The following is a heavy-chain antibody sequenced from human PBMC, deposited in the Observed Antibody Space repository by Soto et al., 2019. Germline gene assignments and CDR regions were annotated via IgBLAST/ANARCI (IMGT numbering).Heavy chain of an antibody. CDR2: IIPIFGTA. CDR3: ARVDGSITMVRGVIINYYYYGMDV. D-gene: IGHD3-10*01. CDR1: GGTFSSYA. J-gene: IGHJ6*02. V-gene: IGHV1-69*13. Sequence: AASVKVSCKASGGTFSSYAISWVRQAPGQGLEWMGGIIPIFGTANYAQKFQGRVTITADESTSTAYMELSSLRSEDTAVYYCARVDGSITMVRGVIINYYYYGMDVWGQGTTVTVSS.